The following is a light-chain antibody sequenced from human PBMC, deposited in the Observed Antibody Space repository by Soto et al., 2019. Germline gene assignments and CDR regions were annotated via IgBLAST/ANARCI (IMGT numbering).Light chain of an antibody. CDR1: SSDVGSYNL. CDR3: CSYAGSSTMGV. J-gene: IGLJ3*02. CDR2: EVS. V-gene: IGLV2-23*02. Sequence: QSALTQPASVSGSPGQSITISCTGTSSDVGSYNLVSWYQQHPGKAPKLMIYEVSKRPSGVSNHFSGSKSGNTASLTISGLQAEDAADYYCCSYAGSSTMGVFGGGTKLTVL.